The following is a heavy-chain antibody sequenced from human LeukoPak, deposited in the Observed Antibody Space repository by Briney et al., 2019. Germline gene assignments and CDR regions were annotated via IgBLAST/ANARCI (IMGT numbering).Heavy chain of an antibody. V-gene: IGHV3-21*01. CDR3: ARDMRDIVATVDY. J-gene: IGHJ4*02. CDR2: ISSSSSYI. Sequence: NTGGSLRLSCAASGFTFSSYSMNWVRQAPGKGLEWVSSISSSSSYIYYADSVKGRFTISRDNAKNSLYLQMNSLRAEDTAVYYCARDMRDIVATVDYWGQGTLVTVSS. D-gene: IGHD5-12*01. CDR1: GFTFSSYS.